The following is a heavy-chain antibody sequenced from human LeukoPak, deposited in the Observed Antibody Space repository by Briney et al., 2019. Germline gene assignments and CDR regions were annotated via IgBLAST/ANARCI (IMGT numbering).Heavy chain of an antibody. CDR1: GGSISSGSSC. V-gene: IGHV4-61*02. D-gene: IGHD5-18*01. CDR3: ARARPERLLKDY. CDR2: IYTSGST. J-gene: IGHJ4*01. Sequence: SETLSLTCAVSGGSISSGSSCWSWIRQPAGKGLEWIGRIYTSGSTNRNPSLKGRVTISVDTSKNQFSLNLSSVTAGDTAVYYCARARPERLLKDYW.